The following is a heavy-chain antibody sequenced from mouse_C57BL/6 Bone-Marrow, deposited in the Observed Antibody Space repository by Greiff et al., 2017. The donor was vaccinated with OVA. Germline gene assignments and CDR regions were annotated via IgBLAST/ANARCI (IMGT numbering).Heavy chain of an antibody. Sequence: VQLQQSGAELAKPGASVKLSCKASGYTFTSYWMHWVKQRPGQGLEWIGYINPSSGYTKYNQKFKDKATLTADKSSSTAYMQLSSLTYEDSAVYYCASYARGYAMDDWGQGTSVTVSS. CDR3: ASYARGYAMDD. J-gene: IGHJ4*01. CDR1: GYTFTSYW. CDR2: INPSSGYT. V-gene: IGHV1-7*01. D-gene: IGHD3-3*01.